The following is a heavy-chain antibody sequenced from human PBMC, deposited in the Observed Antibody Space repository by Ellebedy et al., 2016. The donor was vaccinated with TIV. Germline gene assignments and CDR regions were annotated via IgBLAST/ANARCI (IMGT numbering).Heavy chain of an antibody. CDR2: ISYDGSRT. CDR1: GFTFVSYG. D-gene: IGHD4-17*01. Sequence: PGGSLRLSCAASGFTFVSYGMNWVRQAPGKGLEWVAGISYDGSRTKYADSAKGRFTISRDNSKNTVDLQINSLTLEDTAVYYCAKDNYGDLEAFWFFDLWGRGSLVTVSS. V-gene: IGHV3-30*18. J-gene: IGHJ2*01. CDR3: AKDNYGDLEAFWFFDL.